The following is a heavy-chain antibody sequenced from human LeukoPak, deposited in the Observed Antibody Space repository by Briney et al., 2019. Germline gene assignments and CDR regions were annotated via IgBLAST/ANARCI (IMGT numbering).Heavy chain of an antibody. CDR2: IYYSGST. CDR1: GGSISSSSYY. CDR3: ASRYYYDSSGYFFDY. D-gene: IGHD3-22*01. Sequence: SETLSLTCTVSGGSISSSSYYWGWICQPPGKGLEWIGSIYYSGSTYYNPSLKSRVTISVDTSKNQFSLKLSSVTAADTAVYYCASRYYYDSSGYFFDYWGQGTLVTVSS. J-gene: IGHJ4*02. V-gene: IGHV4-39*01.